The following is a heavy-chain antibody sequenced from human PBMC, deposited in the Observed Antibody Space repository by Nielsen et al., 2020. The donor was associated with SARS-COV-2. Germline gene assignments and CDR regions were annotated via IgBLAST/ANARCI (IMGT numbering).Heavy chain of an antibody. V-gene: IGHV3-11*01. Sequence: GGSLRLSCAASGFTFSDYYMSWIRQAPGKGLGWVSYISSSGSTIYYADSVKGRFTISRDNAKNSLYLQMNSLRAEDTAVYYCARAKTTRVTIFGVVTPGAFDIWGQGTMVTVSS. CDR2: ISSSGSTI. J-gene: IGHJ3*02. D-gene: IGHD3-3*01. CDR3: ARAKTTRVTIFGVVTPGAFDI. CDR1: GFTFSDYY.